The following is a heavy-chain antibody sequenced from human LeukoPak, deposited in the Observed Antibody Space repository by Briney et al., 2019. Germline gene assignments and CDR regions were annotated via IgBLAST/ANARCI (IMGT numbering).Heavy chain of an antibody. Sequence: GGPLRLSCAASGFTFSYYGMHWVRQAPGKGLERVAFIGYDGSNKYYADSMKGRFTISRDNSKNTLYLQMNSLRAEDTAVYYCAKDQGVATTYFDHWGQGTLVTVSS. CDR3: AKDQGVATTYFDH. CDR1: GFTFSYYG. D-gene: IGHD5-12*01. CDR2: IGYDGSNK. V-gene: IGHV3-30*02. J-gene: IGHJ4*02.